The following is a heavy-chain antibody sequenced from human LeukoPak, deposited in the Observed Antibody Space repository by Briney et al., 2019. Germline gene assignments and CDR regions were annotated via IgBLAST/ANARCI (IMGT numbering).Heavy chain of an antibody. V-gene: IGHV1-46*01. J-gene: IGHJ4*02. CDR1: GYTFTDYY. CDR2: INPSGGST. D-gene: IGHD3-22*01. CDR3: ATYYYDSSGYYLLDY. Sequence: ASVKVSCKASGYTFTDYYMHWVRQAPGQGLEWMGIINPSGGSTSYAQKFQGRVTMTRDMSTSTVYMELSSLRSEDTAVYYCATYYYDSSGYYLLDYWGQGTLVTVSS.